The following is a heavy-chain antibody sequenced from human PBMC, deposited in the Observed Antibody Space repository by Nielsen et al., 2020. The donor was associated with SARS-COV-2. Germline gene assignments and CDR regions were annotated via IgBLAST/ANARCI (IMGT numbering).Heavy chain of an antibody. D-gene: IGHD6-13*01. V-gene: IGHV3-48*02. CDR2: ISETGRVI. Sequence: GESLKISCAASGFTFNVYSMNWIRQAPGKGLEWISYISETGRVIFYADSVKGRLTISRDNTKNSLYLQINSLRDDDSAVYYCARDSRGGSYSGSWYFDLWGQGTLVTASS. CDR3: ARDSRGGSYSGSWYFDL. CDR1: GFTFNVYS. J-gene: IGHJ4*02.